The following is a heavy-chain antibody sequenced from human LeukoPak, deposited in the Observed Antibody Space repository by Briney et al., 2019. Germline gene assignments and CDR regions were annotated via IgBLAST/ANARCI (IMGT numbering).Heavy chain of an antibody. D-gene: IGHD1-26*01. V-gene: IGHV3-9*01. J-gene: IGHJ3*02. CDR3: AKVHRSWELYDAFDI. CDR1: GFTFDGYS. Sequence: PGGSLRLSCAASGFTFDGYSMHWVRQAPGKGLEWVSGISWNSGSIGYADSVKGRFTISRDNAKNSLYLQVNSLRAEDTALYYCAKVHRSWELYDAFDIWGQGTMVTVSS. CDR2: ISWNSGSI.